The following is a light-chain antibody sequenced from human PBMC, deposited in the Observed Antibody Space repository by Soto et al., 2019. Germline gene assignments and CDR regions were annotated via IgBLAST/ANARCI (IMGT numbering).Light chain of an antibody. CDR1: QSVGYH. CDR3: QQRSNWPPVT. Sequence: EIVLTQSPATLSLSPGERATLSCRASQSVGYHLAWYQQKPGQAPRLLIYDASNRATGIPARFSGSGSGTDFTPAISSLEPEDLAVYYCQQRSNWPPVTGGGGTEGGIK. J-gene: IGKJ4*01. V-gene: IGKV3-11*01. CDR2: DAS.